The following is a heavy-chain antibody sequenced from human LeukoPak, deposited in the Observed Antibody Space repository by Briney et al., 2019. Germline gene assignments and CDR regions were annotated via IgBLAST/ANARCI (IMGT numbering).Heavy chain of an antibody. V-gene: IGHV4-39*01. Sequence: SETLSLTCAVSGGSISSSNWWSWVRQPPGKGLEWIGSIYYSGSTYYNPSLKSRVTISVDTSKNQFSLKLSSVTAADTAVYYCAKVQGSGYYYDGGNWFDPWGQGTLVTVSS. D-gene: IGHD3-22*01. J-gene: IGHJ5*02. CDR1: GGSISSSNW. CDR3: AKVQGSGYYYDGGNWFDP. CDR2: IYYSGST.